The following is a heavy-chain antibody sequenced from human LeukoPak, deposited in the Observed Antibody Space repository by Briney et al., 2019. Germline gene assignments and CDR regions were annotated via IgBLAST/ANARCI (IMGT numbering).Heavy chain of an antibody. CDR3: AKDQLNRYCSGGSCSITLDS. J-gene: IGHJ4*02. Sequence: SGGSLRLSCAASGFTFSSYAMSWVRQAPGKGLEWVSSISGGGGSTYYADSVKGRFTISRDNSKNTLYLQMNSLRAEDTAVYYCAKDQLNRYCSGGSCSITLDSWGQGTLVTVSS. D-gene: IGHD2-15*01. CDR1: GFTFSSYA. V-gene: IGHV3-23*01. CDR2: ISGGGGST.